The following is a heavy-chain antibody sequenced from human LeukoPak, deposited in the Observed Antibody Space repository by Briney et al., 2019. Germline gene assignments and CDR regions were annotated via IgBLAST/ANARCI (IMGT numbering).Heavy chain of an antibody. CDR3: ARGLGYCTSTTCLLPFDY. J-gene: IGHJ4*02. V-gene: IGHV3-53*01. Sequence: GGSLRLSCVGSGFSFRSHWVNWVRQAPGKGLECVSVIYSGGSTYYADSVKGRFTVSRDNSKNTLYLQMNSLRAEDTAMYYCARGLGYCTSTTCLLPFDYWGQGTLVTVSS. CDR1: GFSFRSHW. CDR2: IYSGGST. D-gene: IGHD2-2*01.